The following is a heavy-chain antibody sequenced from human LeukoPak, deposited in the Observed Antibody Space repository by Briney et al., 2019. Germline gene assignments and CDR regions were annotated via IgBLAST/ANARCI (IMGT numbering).Heavy chain of an antibody. Sequence: SETLSLTCAVYGGSFSGYYWSWIRQPPGKGLEWIGEINHSGSTNYNPSLKSRVTISVDTSKNQFSLKLSSVTAADTAVYYCARDGTSYYDSSGYFWSGGSDAFDIWGQGTMVTVSS. V-gene: IGHV4-34*01. CDR2: INHSGST. CDR3: ARDGTSYYDSSGYFWSGGSDAFDI. CDR1: GGSFSGYY. J-gene: IGHJ3*02. D-gene: IGHD3-22*01.